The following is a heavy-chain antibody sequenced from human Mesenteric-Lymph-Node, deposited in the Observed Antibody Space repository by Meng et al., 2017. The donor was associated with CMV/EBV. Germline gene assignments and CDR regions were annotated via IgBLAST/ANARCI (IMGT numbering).Heavy chain of an antibody. V-gene: IGHV3-21*01. D-gene: IGHD3-16*01. CDR3: ARDILGGGWDFDH. J-gene: IGHJ4*02. CDR2: ISSSSSYI. CDR1: GFTFTVHT. Sequence: GGSLRLSCAASGFTFTVHTMSWVRQAPGKGLEWVSSISSSSSYIYYADSLKGRFTISRDNARNSLHLQMNSLRAEDTAIYYCARDILGGGWDFDHWGQGTLVTVSS.